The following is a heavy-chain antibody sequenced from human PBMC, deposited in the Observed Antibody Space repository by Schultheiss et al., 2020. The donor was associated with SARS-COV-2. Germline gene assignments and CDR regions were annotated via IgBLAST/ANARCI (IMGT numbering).Heavy chain of an antibody. V-gene: IGHV3-74*01. CDR1: GFTFSYFS. CDR3: ARWDGYNEAFDY. CDR2: INSDGSST. D-gene: IGHD5-24*01. Sequence: GGSLRLSCAVSGFTFSYFSMNWVRQAPGKGLVWVSRINSDGSSTSYADSVKGRFTISRDNAKNTLYLQMNSLRAEDTAVYYCARWDGYNEAFDYWGQGTLVTVSS. J-gene: IGHJ4*02.